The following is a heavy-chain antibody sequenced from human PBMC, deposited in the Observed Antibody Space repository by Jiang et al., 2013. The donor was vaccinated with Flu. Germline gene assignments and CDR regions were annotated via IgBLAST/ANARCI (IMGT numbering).Heavy chain of an antibody. CDR1: GYTFTSYS. V-gene: IGHV1-2*06. D-gene: IGHD6-19*01. Sequence: KVSCKASGYTFTSYSMHWVRQAPGQGLEWMGRINPNSGGTNYAQKFQGRVTMTRDTSISTAYMELSRLRSDDTAVYYCAGGAVAGQLDYWGQGTLVTVSS. CDR2: INPNSGGT. J-gene: IGHJ4*02. CDR3: AGGAVAGQLDY.